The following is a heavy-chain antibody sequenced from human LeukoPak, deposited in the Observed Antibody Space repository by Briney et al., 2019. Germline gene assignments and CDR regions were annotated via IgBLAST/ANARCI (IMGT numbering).Heavy chain of an antibody. CDR2: IYYSGST. V-gene: IGHV4-39*01. CDR1: GGSISSSSYY. D-gene: IGHD4-17*01. J-gene: IGHJ4*02. CDR3: ASFGMTGPEIMTTVNLGDYFDY. Sequence: PSETLSLTCTVSGGSISSSSYYWGWIRQPPGKGLEWIGSIYYSGSTYYNPSLKSRVTISVDTSKNQFSLKLSSVTAADTAVYYCASFGMTGPEIMTTVNLGDYFDYWGQGTLVTVSS.